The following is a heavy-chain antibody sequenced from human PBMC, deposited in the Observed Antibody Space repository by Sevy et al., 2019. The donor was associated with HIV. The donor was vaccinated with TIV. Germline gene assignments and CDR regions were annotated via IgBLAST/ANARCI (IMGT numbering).Heavy chain of an antibody. Sequence: ASVKVSCKAFGYTFTDYYIHWVRQAPGQGPEWMGWFNPDSGYTNYAQKFLGRVTMTRDTSISTAYMDLSRLGSDDTAVYYCAREAVGASSTYFDYWGQGTLVTVSS. D-gene: IGHD1-26*01. CDR2: FNPDSGYT. V-gene: IGHV1-2*02. J-gene: IGHJ4*02. CDR3: AREAVGASSTYFDY. CDR1: GYTFTDYY.